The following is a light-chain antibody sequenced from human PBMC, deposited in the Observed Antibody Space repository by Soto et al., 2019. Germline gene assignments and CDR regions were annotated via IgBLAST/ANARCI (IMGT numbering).Light chain of an antibody. CDR2: XXX. CDR3: QQYVISVT. CDR1: QSISGNY. V-gene: IGKV3-20*01. Sequence: EIVLTQSPGTLSLSPGERATLSCRASQSISGNYLAWYQHKPGXXXSXXXXXXXXGFTGIPERFSGSGSGTDFTLTISRLEPQDSAMYYCQQYVISVTFGQGTRLEIK. J-gene: IGKJ5*01.